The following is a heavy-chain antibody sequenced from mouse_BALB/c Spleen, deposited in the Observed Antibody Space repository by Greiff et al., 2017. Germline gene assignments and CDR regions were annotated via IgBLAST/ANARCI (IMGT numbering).Heavy chain of an antibody. V-gene: IGHV5-12-2*01. CDR2: ISNGGGST. J-gene: IGHJ3*01. CDR1: GFTFSSYT. CDR3: ARQPFAY. Sequence: LQQSGGDLVKPGGSLKLSCAASGFTFSSYTMSWVRQTPEKRLEWVAYISNGGGSTYYPDTVKGRFTISRDNAKNTLYLQMSSLKSEDTAMYYCARQPFAYWGQGTLVTVSA.